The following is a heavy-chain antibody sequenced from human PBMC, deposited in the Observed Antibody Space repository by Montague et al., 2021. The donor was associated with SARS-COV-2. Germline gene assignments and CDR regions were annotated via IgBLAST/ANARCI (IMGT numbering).Heavy chain of an antibody. CDR2: ICYSGST. Sequence: SETLSLTCTVSGGSISNYYWSWIRQPPGKGLEWIGYICYSGSTNYNPSLKSRVTISVDTSKNQFSLKLSSVTAADTAVHYCASPTYYYDSSGSDAFDIWGQGTMVTVSS. D-gene: IGHD3-22*01. J-gene: IGHJ3*02. CDR3: ASPTYYYDSSGSDAFDI. CDR1: GGSISNYY. V-gene: IGHV4-59*08.